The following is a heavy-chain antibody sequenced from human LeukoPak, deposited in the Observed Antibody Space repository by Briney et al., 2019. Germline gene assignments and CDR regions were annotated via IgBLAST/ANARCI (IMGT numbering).Heavy chain of an antibody. V-gene: IGHV3-23*01. CDR2: ISGSGGST. Sequence: PGGSLRLSCAASGFNFSSYAMSWVRQAPGKGLEWVSAISGSGGSTYYADSVKGRFTISRDNSKNTLYLQMNSLRAEATAVYSCARVSSGWDYFDYWGQGTLVTVSS. D-gene: IGHD6-19*01. J-gene: IGHJ4*02. CDR1: GFNFSSYA. CDR3: ARVSSGWDYFDY.